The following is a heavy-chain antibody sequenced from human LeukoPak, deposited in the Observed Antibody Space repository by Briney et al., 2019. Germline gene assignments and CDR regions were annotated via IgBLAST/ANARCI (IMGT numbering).Heavy chain of an antibody. D-gene: IGHD2-15*01. J-gene: IGHJ4*02. Sequence: GGSLGLSCAASGFTFSGSGMSWVRQAPGKGLEWISSSGDSDGSTYYADSLKGRFTISRDNSKNTLYLQMNNLRAEDTAVYYCAKGGCRGTCNPLAYWGQGALVTVSP. CDR1: GFTFSGSG. CDR2: SGDSDGST. CDR3: AKGGCRGTCNPLAY. V-gene: IGHV3-23*01.